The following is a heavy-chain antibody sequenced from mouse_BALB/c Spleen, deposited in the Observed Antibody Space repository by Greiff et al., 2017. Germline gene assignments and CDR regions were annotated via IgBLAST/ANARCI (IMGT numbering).Heavy chain of an antibody. V-gene: IGHV5-12-1*01. D-gene: IGHD1-1*01. CDR2: ISSGGGST. J-gene: IGHJ2*01. Sequence: EVKLVESGGGLVKPGGSLKLSCAASGFAFSSYDMSWVRQTPEKRLEWVAYISSGGGSTYYPDTVKGRFTISRDNAKNTLYLQMSSLKSEDTAMYYCARVTTVGVPDYWGQGTTLTVSS. CDR1: GFAFSSYD. CDR3: ARVTTVGVPDY.